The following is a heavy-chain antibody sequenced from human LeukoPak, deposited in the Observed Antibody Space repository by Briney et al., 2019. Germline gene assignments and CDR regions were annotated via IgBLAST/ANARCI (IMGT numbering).Heavy chain of an antibody. V-gene: IGHV3-23*01. J-gene: IGHJ4*02. CDR2: ISGSGGRT. CDR3: AKDLLAATIDYYFDY. CDR1: GLDFSKYA. Sequence: GGSLRLSCAASGLDFSKYAMSWVRQAPGKGLEWVSVISGSGGRTYYADSVKGRFTISRDNSKNTLYVQMNSLRAEDTAVYYCAKDLLAATIDYYFDYWGQGTLVTVSS. D-gene: IGHD5-12*01.